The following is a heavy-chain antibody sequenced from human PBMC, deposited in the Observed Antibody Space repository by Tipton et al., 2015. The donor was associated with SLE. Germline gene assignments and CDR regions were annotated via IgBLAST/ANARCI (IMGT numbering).Heavy chain of an antibody. J-gene: IGHJ4*01. D-gene: IGHD7-27*01. CDR3: TGHWG. CDR2: IKGDGSST. Sequence: GSLRLSCAASGFTFSNYWMHWVRQAPGKGPVWVSRIKGDGSSTNYADSVKGRFTISRDNPKNTLYLQMNSLTAEDTAVYYCTGHWGWGQGTLVTVSA. V-gene: IGHV3-74*01. CDR1: GFTFSNYW.